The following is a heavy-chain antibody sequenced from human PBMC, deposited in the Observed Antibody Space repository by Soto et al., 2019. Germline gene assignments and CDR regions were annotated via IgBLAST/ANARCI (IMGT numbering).Heavy chain of an antibody. CDR2: INAGNGNT. J-gene: IGHJ4*03. D-gene: IGHD1-26*01. Sequence: QVQLVQSGAEVKKPGASVKVSCKASGYTFTSYAMHWVRQAPGQRLEWMGWINAGNGNTKYSQKFQGRVTITRDTSASTAYRELSSLRSEDTAVYYCARGVGSGLSDYWGQGTTVTVSS. CDR3: ARGVGSGLSDY. CDR1: GYTFTSYA. V-gene: IGHV1-3*01.